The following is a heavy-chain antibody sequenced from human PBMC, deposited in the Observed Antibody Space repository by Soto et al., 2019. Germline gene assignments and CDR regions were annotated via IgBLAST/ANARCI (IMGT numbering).Heavy chain of an antibody. V-gene: IGHV3-33*06. CDR2: IWNDGSTK. Sequence: PGGSLRLSCAASGFTFRTYGMHWVRQAPGKGLEWVAVIWNDGSTKYYADSVKGRFTISRDDSKNTLYLQMNSLRAEDTAVYFCSKDGAYYYDSSGYRPLDYWGQGTLVTVS. CDR1: GFTFRTYG. D-gene: IGHD3-22*01. J-gene: IGHJ4*02. CDR3: SKDGAYYYDSSGYRPLDY.